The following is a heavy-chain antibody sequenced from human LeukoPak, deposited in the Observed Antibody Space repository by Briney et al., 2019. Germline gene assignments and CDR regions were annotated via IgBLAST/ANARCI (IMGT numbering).Heavy chain of an antibody. D-gene: IGHD3-3*01. Sequence: GESLKISCKGSGYSFTGYWIGWVRQMPGKGLEWMGIIYPGDSDTRYRPSFQGQVTISADKSISTAYLQWSSLKASDTAMYYCARPVSSSLWSGYPYYFDYWGQGALVTVSS. CDR1: GYSFTGYW. CDR3: ARPVSSSLWSGYPYYFDY. CDR2: IYPGDSDT. V-gene: IGHV5-51*01. J-gene: IGHJ4*02.